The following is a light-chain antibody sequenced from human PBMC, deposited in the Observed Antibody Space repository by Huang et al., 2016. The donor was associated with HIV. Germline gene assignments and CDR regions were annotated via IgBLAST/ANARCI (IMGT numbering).Light chain of an antibody. V-gene: IGKV1-27*01. CDR1: QGIANY. Sequence: DIQMTQSPTSLSASVGDRVTITCRASQGIANYLAWYQQKPGKVPQLLSYASSTFQSGVPSRFSGSGSVTDFTLTISSLQPEDVATYYCQGYNSAPFTFGPGTKVDLK. J-gene: IGKJ3*01. CDR2: ASS. CDR3: QGYNSAPFT.